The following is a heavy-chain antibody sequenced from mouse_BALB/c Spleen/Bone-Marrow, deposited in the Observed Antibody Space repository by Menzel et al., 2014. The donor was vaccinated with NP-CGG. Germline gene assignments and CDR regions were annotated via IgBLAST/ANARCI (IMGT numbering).Heavy chain of an antibody. CDR2: INPDSSTI. D-gene: IGHD1-2*01. V-gene: IGHV4-1*02. J-gene: IGHJ3*01. CDR1: GFDFSRYW. Sequence: EVHLVESGGGLVQPGGSLKLSCAASGFDFSRYWMSWVRQAPGKGLEWIGEINPDSSTINYTLTLKDKFIISRDNAKNTLYLQMSKVRSEDTDFYYCARMHYYGSVAYWGQGTLVTVSA. CDR3: ARMHYYGSVAY.